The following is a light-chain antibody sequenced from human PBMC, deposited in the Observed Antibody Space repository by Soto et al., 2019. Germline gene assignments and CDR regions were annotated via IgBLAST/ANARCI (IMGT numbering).Light chain of an antibody. J-gene: IGLJ3*02. CDR1: SSNIGAGYD. Sequence: QSVLTQPPSVSGAPGQRVTISCTESSSNIGAGYDVHWYQQLPGTAPKLLIYGNSNRPSGVPDRFSGSKSGTSASLAITGLQDADEADYCCQSYDISLSGCVFGRGTKLTVL. CDR2: GNS. CDR3: QSYDISLSGCV. V-gene: IGLV1-40*01.